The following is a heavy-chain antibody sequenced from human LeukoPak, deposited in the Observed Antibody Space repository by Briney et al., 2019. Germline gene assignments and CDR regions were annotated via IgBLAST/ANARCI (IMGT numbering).Heavy chain of an antibody. CDR2: ISAYNGNT. V-gene: IGHV1-18*01. J-gene: IGHJ4*02. CDR3: ARTRRPNTVTQYLDY. CDR1: GYTFTSYG. D-gene: IGHD4-11*01. Sequence: ASVKVSCKASGYTFTSYGISWVRQSPGQGLGWMGWISAYNGNTNYAQKLQGRVTMTRDTSISTAYIELSRLRSDDTAVYYCARTRRPNTVTQYLDYWGQGTLVTVSS.